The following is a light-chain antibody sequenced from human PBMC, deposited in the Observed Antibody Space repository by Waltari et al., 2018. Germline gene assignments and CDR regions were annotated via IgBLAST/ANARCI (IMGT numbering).Light chain of an antibody. CDR1: GPTIGVFY. CDR2: EDH. V-gene: IGLV1-51*01. CDR3: GTWDNGLRGGV. Sequence: QSMLTQPPSVSAAPGQTVTISSSGGGPTIGVFYVAWYQQFPGTAPKLLIYEDHKRPSGTPDRFSGSKSGMSATLSITGVQTGDEADYYCGTWDNGLRGGVFGGGTKLTVV. J-gene: IGLJ2*01.